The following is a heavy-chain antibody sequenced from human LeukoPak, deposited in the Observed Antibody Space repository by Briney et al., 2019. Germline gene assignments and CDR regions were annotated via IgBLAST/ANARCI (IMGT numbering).Heavy chain of an antibody. J-gene: IGHJ4*02. CDR1: GFTSTNYA. Sequence: GGSLRLSCAASGFTSTNYAMNWVRQAPGKGLEWVSVLIGSSGSTDYADSVKGRFTISRDISKNALFLQMNSLRAEDTAIYYCAKGAYDYIEIAYFDFWGQGTLVTVSS. V-gene: IGHV3-23*01. CDR2: LIGSSGST. CDR3: AKGAYDYIEIAYFDF. D-gene: IGHD5-12*01.